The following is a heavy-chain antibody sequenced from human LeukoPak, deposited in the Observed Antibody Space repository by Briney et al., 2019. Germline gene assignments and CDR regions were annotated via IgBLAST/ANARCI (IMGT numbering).Heavy chain of an antibody. D-gene: IGHD6-19*01. CDR2: IYYSGST. Sequence: KASETLSLTCTVSGDSISSYYWIWIRQPPGKGLEWIGYIYYSGSTNYNPSLKSRVTISVDTSKNQFSLKLSSVTAADTAVYYCARESSGWSGAFDYWGQGTLVTVSS. CDR1: GDSISSYY. J-gene: IGHJ4*02. V-gene: IGHV4-59*12. CDR3: ARESSGWSGAFDY.